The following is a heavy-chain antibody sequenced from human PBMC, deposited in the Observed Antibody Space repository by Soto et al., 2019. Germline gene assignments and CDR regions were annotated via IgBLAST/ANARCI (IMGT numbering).Heavy chain of an antibody. CDR2: IYYSGST. J-gene: IGHJ4*02. CDR3: ARASGIHYYDSSGYVDY. D-gene: IGHD3-22*01. Sequence: PSETLSLTCTVSGGSISSGGYYWSWIRQHPGKGLEWIGYIYYSGSTYYNPSLKSRVTISVDTSKNQFSLKLSSVTAADTAVYYCARASGIHYYDSSGYVDYWGQGTLVTVSS. V-gene: IGHV4-31*03. CDR1: GGSISSGGYY.